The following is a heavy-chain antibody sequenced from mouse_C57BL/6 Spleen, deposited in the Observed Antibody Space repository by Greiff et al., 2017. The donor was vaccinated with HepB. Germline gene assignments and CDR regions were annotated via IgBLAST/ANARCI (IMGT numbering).Heavy chain of an antibody. D-gene: IGHD2-4*01. Sequence: QVQLKESGPGLVQPSQSLSITCTVSGFSLTSYGVHWVRQSPGKGLEWLGVIWRGGSTDYNAAFMSRLSITKDNSKSQVFFKMNSLQADDTAIYYCAKRGGLRHGENYFDYWGQGTTLTVSS. CDR2: IWRGGST. J-gene: IGHJ2*01. V-gene: IGHV2-5*01. CDR1: GFSLTSYG. CDR3: AKRGGLRHGENYFDY.